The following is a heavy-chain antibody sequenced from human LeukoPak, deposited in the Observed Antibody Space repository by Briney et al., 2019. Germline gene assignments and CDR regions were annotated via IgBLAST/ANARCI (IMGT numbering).Heavy chain of an antibody. J-gene: IGHJ4*02. Sequence: SETLSLTCTVSGGSISSYYWDWIRQPAGKGLEWIGRIYTSGSTNYNPSLYNPSLKSRVTMSINASKNQISLRLSSVTAADTAVYYCARVDHCGGDCYSFDYWGQGTLVTVSS. CDR1: GGSISSYY. D-gene: IGHD2-21*02. CDR3: ARVDHCGGDCYSFDY. CDR2: IYTSGST. V-gene: IGHV4-4*07.